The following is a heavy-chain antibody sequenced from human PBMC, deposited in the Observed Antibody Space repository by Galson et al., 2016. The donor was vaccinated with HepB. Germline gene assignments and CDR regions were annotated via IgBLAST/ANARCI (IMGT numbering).Heavy chain of an antibody. J-gene: IGHJ4*02. D-gene: IGHD3-22*01. V-gene: IGHV3-23*01. CDR2: IDSSGHST. CDR3: AKEVPNSDSSGYYRTLVDH. CDR1: EFTFSSYA. Sequence: SLRLSCAASEFTFSSYAMSWVRQAPGKGLEWVSAIDSSGHSTYYTDSVKGRFTISRDNSKNTLYLQMNSLRAEDTAVYYCAKEVPNSDSSGYYRTLVDHWGQGTLVTVSS.